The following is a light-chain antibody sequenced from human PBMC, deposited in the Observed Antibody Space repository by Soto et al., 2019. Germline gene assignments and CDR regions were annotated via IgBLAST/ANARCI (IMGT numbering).Light chain of an antibody. CDR1: QTISSW. CDR2: KAS. CDR3: QQYNSYSEA. Sequence: DIKMTQSPSTLSGSVGDRVTITCRASQTISSWLAWYQQKPGKAPKRLIYKASTLKSGVPSRFSGSGSGTEFTLTISSLQPDDFATYYCQQYNSYSEAFGQGTKVDI. V-gene: IGKV1-5*03. J-gene: IGKJ1*01.